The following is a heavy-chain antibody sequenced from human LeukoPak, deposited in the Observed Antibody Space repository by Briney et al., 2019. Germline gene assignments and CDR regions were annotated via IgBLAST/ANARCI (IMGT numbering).Heavy chain of an antibody. Sequence: GASVKVSCKASGYTFTGYYMHWVRQAPGQGLEWMGWFSPNSGGTKYAQKFQGRVTMTRDTSSSTAYMEMNRLTSDDTAVYYCARSHSNWFDPWGQGTLVTVSS. D-gene: IGHD3-3*01. V-gene: IGHV1-2*02. J-gene: IGHJ5*02. CDR2: FSPNSGGT. CDR1: GYTFTGYY. CDR3: ARSHSNWFDP.